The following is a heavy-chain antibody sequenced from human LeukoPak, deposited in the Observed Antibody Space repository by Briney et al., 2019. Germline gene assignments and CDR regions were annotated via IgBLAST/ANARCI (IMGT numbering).Heavy chain of an antibody. V-gene: IGHV4-34*01. J-gene: IGHJ4*02. Sequence: SETLSLTCAVYGGSFSGYYWSWIRQPPGKGLEWIGEINHSGSTNYNPSLKSRVTISVDTSKNQFSLKLSSVTAADTAVYYCARDRRDGYNLYYFDLRGQGTLVTVSS. CDR3: ARDRRDGYNLYYFDL. CDR1: GGSFSGYY. D-gene: IGHD5-24*01. CDR2: INHSGST.